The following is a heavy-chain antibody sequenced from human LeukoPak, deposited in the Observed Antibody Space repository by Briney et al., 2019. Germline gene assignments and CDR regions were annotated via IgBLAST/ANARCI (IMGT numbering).Heavy chain of an antibody. CDR2: INPNSGGT. CDR1: GYTFTGYY. V-gene: IGHV1-2*02. Sequence: GASVKVSCKASGYTFTGYYMHWVRQAPGQGLEWMGWINPNSGGTNYAQKFQGRVTMTRDTSISTAYMELSRLRSDDTAVYYCARARLWGSYRYNPSDYWGQGTLVTVSS. D-gene: IGHD3-16*02. J-gene: IGHJ4*02. CDR3: ARARLWGSYRYNPSDY.